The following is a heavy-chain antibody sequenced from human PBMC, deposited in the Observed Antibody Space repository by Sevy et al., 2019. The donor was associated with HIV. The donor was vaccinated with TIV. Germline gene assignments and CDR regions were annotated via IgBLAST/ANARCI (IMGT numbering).Heavy chain of an antibody. V-gene: IGHV2-5*01. CDR2: IYWNDDQ. CDR3: ADRGRAHYYDSSGYYTRAEYFEH. D-gene: IGHD3-22*01. Sequence: SGPTLVKPTQTLTLTCTFSGFSLSTSGVGVGWIRQPPGKALEWLTVIYWNDDQRYSPSLKSRLTITKDTSKNQVVLTMTNIDLVDTATYYSADRGRAHYYDSSGYYTRAEYFEHWGQGTLVTVSS. J-gene: IGHJ1*01. CDR1: GFSLSTSGVG.